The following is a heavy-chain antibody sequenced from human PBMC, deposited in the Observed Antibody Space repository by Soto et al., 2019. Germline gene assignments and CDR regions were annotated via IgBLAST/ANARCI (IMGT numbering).Heavy chain of an antibody. Sequence: EVQLLESGGGLVQPGGSLRLSCAASGFIFSHYAMNWVRQAPGKGLEWVSGISGTGGSTYYAGSVKGRFTISRDNSKSTLYLQMNSLRGEDTAVYYCAKGQAQWLVRGGGMDVWGQGTTVTVSS. CDR1: GFIFSHYA. J-gene: IGHJ6*02. CDR3: AKGQAQWLVRGGGMDV. D-gene: IGHD6-19*01. CDR2: ISGTGGST. V-gene: IGHV3-23*01.